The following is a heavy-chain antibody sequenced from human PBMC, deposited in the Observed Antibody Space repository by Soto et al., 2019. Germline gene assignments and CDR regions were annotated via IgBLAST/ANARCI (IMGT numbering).Heavy chain of an antibody. J-gene: IGHJ2*01. D-gene: IGHD3-22*01. CDR2: ITRSGSDT. Sequence: EVQLLESGGGLVQPGGSLRLSCAASGFTFSSYAMTWVRQAPGKGLEWVSAITRSGSDTNYLDSVKGRFTISRDNSKNTLYLHMNSLRAVDTAVYYCAKVGDYYENFDHWYFDLLGRGTLVTVSS. V-gene: IGHV3-23*01. CDR1: GFTFSSYA. CDR3: AKVGDYYENFDHWYFDL.